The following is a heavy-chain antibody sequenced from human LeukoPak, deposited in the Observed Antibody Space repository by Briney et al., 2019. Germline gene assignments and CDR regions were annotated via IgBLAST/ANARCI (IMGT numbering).Heavy chain of an antibody. CDR1: GFNFSRND. J-gene: IGHJ4*02. D-gene: IGHD2-2*01. Sequence: GGSLRLSCAAFGFNFSRNDLNWVRQAQGKGLEWVAGIRCCDGRTNYGDSVKGRFTISRDNAHNTLYLHMNSLRGEDTAVYFCAKDMHVKLYFDYWGQGTLVTVSS. CDR2: IRCCDGRT. CDR3: AKDMHVKLYFDY. V-gene: IGHV3-23*01.